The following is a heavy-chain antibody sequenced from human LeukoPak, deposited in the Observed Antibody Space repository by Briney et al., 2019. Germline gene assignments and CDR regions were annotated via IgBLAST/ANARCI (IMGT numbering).Heavy chain of an antibody. CDR2: ISGSGGTS. Sequence: GGSLRLSCAASGFTFSSYAMSWVRQAPGKGLEWVSAISGSGGTSYYADSVKGRFTISRDNSKNTLYLQMNSLRAEDTAVCYCAKDKLELPYYGMDVWGQGTTVTVSS. D-gene: IGHD1-7*01. V-gene: IGHV3-23*01. CDR1: GFTFSSYA. J-gene: IGHJ6*02. CDR3: AKDKLELPYYGMDV.